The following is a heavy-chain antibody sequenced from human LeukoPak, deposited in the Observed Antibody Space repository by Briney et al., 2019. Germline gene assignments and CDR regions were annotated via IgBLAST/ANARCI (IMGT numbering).Heavy chain of an antibody. CDR1: GYTFTSYY. D-gene: IGHD6-19*01. Sequence: ASVKVSCKASGYTFTSYYMHWVRQAPGQGLEWMGIINPSGGSTSYAQKFQGRVTMTRDTSTSTVYMELSSLRSEDTAVYYCARAPPRYSSGWYMGPPPAFDPWGQGTLVTVSS. J-gene: IGHJ5*02. CDR3: ARAPPRYSSGWYMGPPPAFDP. CDR2: INPSGGST. V-gene: IGHV1-46*01.